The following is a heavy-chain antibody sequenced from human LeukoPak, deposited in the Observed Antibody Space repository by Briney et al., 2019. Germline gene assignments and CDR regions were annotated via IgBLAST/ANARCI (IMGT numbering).Heavy chain of an antibody. CDR2: IYYSGST. V-gene: IGHV4-39*07. J-gene: IGHJ6*03. D-gene: IGHD3-22*01. CDR3: ARVGDYYDSSGYLRRRTEDYYYYYYMDV. Sequence: SETLSLTCIVSGGSISSSHYYWGWIRQSPGKGLEWVGSIYYSGSTYYNPSLKSRVTISVDTSKNQFSLKLSSVTAADTAVYYCARVGDYYDSSGYLRRRTEDYYYYYYMDVWGKGTTVTVSS. CDR1: GGSISSSHYY.